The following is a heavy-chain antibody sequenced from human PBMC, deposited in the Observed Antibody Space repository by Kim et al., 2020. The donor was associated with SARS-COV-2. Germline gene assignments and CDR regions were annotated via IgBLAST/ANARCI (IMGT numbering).Heavy chain of an antibody. Sequence: SETLSLTCAVYGGSFSGCYWSWICKPRGKGLEWIWEINHSGSTNYNSSRKSRVSISVDTSKNQFSLKLSAVTAADTAVYYCARLPGITMVRGVIRRYWYFDLWGRATLVTVSS. CDR2: INHSGST. D-gene: IGHD3-10*01. V-gene: IGHV4-34*01. CDR1: GGSFSGCY. CDR3: ARLPGITMVRGVIRRYWYFDL. J-gene: IGHJ2*01.